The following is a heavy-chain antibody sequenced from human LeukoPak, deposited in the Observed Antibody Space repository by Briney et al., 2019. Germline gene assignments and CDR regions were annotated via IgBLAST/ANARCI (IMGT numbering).Heavy chain of an antibody. V-gene: IGHV4-38-2*02. Sequence: SETLSLTCTVSGYSISSGYYWGWVRQPPGKGLEWIGSIYHSGSTYYNPSLKSRVTISVDTSKNQFSLKLSSVTAADTAVYYCARHPKPGYCSSTSCYRASAFDIWGQGTMVTVSS. CDR2: IYHSGST. J-gene: IGHJ3*02. D-gene: IGHD2-2*01. CDR1: GYSISSGYY. CDR3: ARHPKPGYCSSTSCYRASAFDI.